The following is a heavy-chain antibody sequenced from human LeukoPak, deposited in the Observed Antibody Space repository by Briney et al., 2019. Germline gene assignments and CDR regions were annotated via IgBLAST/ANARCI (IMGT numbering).Heavy chain of an antibody. CDR2: ISSSSSYI. J-gene: IGHJ4*02. Sequence: PGGSLRLSCAASGFTFSSCSMNWVRQAPGKGLEWVSSISSSSSYIYYADSVKGRFTISRDNAKNSLYLQMNSLRAEDTAVYYCARDREVNTMIVVVRILDYWGQGTLVTVSS. D-gene: IGHD3-22*01. CDR1: GFTFSSCS. V-gene: IGHV3-21*01. CDR3: ARDREVNTMIVVVRILDY.